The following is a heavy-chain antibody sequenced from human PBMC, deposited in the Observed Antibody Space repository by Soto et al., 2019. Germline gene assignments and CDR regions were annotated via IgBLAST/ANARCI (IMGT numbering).Heavy chain of an antibody. CDR2: INHSGST. J-gene: IGHJ6*02. CDR1: GGSFGGYY. V-gene: IGHV4-34*01. D-gene: IGHD4-17*01. CDR3: ARGTTVGFGYYYGMDV. Sequence: PSETLSLTCAVYGGSFGGYYWSWIRQPPGKGLEWIGEINHSGSTNYNPSLKSRVTISVDTSKNQFSLKLSSVTAADTAVYYCARGTTVGFGYYYGMDVWGQGTTVTVSS.